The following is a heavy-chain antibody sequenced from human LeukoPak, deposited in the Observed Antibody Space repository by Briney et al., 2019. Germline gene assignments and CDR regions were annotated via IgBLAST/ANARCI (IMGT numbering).Heavy chain of an antibody. CDR3: ARLIAAAGALAY. CDR2: IYYSGST. V-gene: IGHV4-59*08. D-gene: IGHD6-13*01. CDR1: GGSISSYY. Sequence: SETLSLTCTVSGGSISSYYWSWIRQPPGKGLEWIGYIYYSGSTNYNPSLKSRVTISVDTSKNQFSLKLSSVTAADTAVYYCARLIAAAGALAYWGQGTLVTVSS. J-gene: IGHJ4*02.